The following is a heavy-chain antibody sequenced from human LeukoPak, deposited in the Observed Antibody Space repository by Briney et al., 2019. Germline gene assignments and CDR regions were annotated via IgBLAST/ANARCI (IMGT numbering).Heavy chain of an antibody. Sequence: TGGSLRLSCVVSGFSFGSYPMSWVRQAPGKGLEWVSVISETGGVTHYADSMKGRLTISRDNIKNTLNLQMNSLRAEDTAIYYCARDSSHYLGSSDYWGQGTLVTVSS. D-gene: IGHD6-6*01. CDR3: ARDSSHYLGSSDY. V-gene: IGHV3-23*01. CDR1: GFSFGSYP. J-gene: IGHJ4*02. CDR2: ISETGGVT.